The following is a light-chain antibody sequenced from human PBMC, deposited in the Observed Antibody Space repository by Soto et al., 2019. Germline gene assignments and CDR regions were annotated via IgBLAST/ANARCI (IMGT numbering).Light chain of an antibody. CDR1: QSVSNNY. V-gene: IGKV3-20*01. CDR3: QQYGSSPPYT. J-gene: IGKJ2*01. CDR2: GSS. Sequence: EVVLTQSPGTLSLSPGERATLSCRASQSVSNNYLAWYQQKPGQSPTLLIFGSSDRATGIPDRFSGSGSGTDFTLTIIRLEPEDFAVYYCQQYGSSPPYTFGQGTKLESK.